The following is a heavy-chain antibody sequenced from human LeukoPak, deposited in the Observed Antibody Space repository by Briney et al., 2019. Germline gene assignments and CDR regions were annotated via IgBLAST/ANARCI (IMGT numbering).Heavy chain of an antibody. V-gene: IGHV1-2*06. J-gene: IGHJ4*02. D-gene: IGHD3-22*01. CDR3: ARRYYYDNSGYYYFDY. CDR2: INPNSGGT. Sequence: ASVKVSCKASGYTFTGYYMHWVRQAPGQGLEWMGRINPNSGGTNYAQKFQGRVTMTRDTSISTAYMELSRLRSDDTAVYYCARRYYYDNSGYYYFDYWGQGTLVTVSS. CDR1: GYTFTGYY.